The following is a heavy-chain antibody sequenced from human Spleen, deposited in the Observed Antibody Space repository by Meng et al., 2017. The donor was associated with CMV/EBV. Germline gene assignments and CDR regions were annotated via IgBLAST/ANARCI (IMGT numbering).Heavy chain of an antibody. D-gene: IGHD2-2*01. CDR3: ATYSRAPTAMRAYFNY. CDR1: GFTFRSFT. Sequence: SLKISCEGSGFTFRSFTMHWVRQAPGKGPEWVAVISSDGTNKNYADSVKGRFTISRDNLKRTLYLQLSNLRTEDTAVYYCATYSRAPTAMRAYFNYWGLGTLVTVSS. J-gene: IGHJ4*02. CDR2: ISSDGTNK. V-gene: IGHV3-30*04.